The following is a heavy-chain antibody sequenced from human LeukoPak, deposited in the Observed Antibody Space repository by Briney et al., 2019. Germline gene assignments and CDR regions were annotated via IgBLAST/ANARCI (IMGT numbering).Heavy chain of an antibody. D-gene: IGHD2-2*01. V-gene: IGHV1-3*01. Sequence: ARVKVSCKASGYTFNSYAMHWVRQAPGQRLEWMGWINAGNGNTKYSQKFQGRVTITRDTSASTAYMELSSLRSEDTAVYYCARARSGYVCSSTSCYERWSTNWFDPWGQGTLVTVSS. CDR1: GYTFNSYA. J-gene: IGHJ5*02. CDR3: ARARSGYVCSSTSCYERWSTNWFDP. CDR2: INAGNGNT.